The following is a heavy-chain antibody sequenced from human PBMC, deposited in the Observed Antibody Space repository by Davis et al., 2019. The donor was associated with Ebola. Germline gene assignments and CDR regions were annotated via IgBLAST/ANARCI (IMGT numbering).Heavy chain of an antibody. CDR2: FFYTGSS. Sequence: SETLSLTCSVSGGSISSSRYYWGWIRQPPGEGLQWIGSFFYTGSSYFNPSLKSRVTVSVDTSKNQFSLKLSSVTAADTAVYYCARGRSYYYGSGTYWGYWGQGTLVTVSS. CDR3: ARGRSYYYGSGTYWGY. CDR1: GGSISSSRYY. V-gene: IGHV4-39*01. J-gene: IGHJ4*02. D-gene: IGHD3-10*01.